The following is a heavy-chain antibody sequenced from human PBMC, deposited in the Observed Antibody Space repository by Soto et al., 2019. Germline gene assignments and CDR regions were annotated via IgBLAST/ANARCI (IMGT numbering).Heavy chain of an antibody. CDR1: GFTFSSYG. CDR2: ISSSSSYI. J-gene: IGHJ3*02. CDR3: ARDSHDVLRFLEWLPNDAFYI. V-gene: IGHV3-21*01. Sequence: GGSLRLSCAASGFTFSSYGMNWVRQAPGKGLEWVSSISSSSSYIYYADSVKGRFTISRDNAKTSLYLQMNSLRAEDTAVYYCARDSHDVLRFLEWLPNDAFYIWGQGTMVTVSS. D-gene: IGHD3-3*01.